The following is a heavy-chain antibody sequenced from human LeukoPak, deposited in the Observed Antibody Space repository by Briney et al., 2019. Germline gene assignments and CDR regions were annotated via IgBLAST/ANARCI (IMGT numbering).Heavy chain of an antibody. Sequence: PGGSLRLSCAASGFTVSSNYMSWVRQAPGEGLEWGSVIYSGGSTYYADSVKGRFTISRDNSKNTLYLQMNSLRAEDTAVYYCARVGAATYYYGMDVWGQGTTVTVSS. V-gene: IGHV3-53*01. CDR1: GFTVSSNY. CDR2: IYSGGST. CDR3: ARVGAATYYYGMDV. D-gene: IGHD1-26*01. J-gene: IGHJ6*02.